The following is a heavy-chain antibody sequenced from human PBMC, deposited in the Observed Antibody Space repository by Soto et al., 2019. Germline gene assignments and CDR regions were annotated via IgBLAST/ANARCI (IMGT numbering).Heavy chain of an antibody. J-gene: IGHJ2*01. V-gene: IGHV4-59*08. CDR3: ARFNWYFDL. CDR1: GGSISSYY. CDR2: IYYSGST. Sequence: SETLSLTCTVSGGSISSYYWSWIRQPPGKGLEWIGYIYYSGSTNYNPSLKSRVTISVDTSKNQFSLKLSSATAADTAVYYCARFNWYFDLWGRGTLVTVSS.